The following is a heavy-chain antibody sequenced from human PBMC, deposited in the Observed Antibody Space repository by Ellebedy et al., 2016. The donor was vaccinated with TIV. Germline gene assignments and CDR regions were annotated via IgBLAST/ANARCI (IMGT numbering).Heavy chain of an antibody. CDR2: IKHDGSEK. CDR1: GFTFSSYW. D-gene: IGHD3-16*01. Sequence: GESLKISCAASGFTFSSYWMSWVRQVRQAPGKGLEWVANIKHDGSEKSYVDSVKDRFTISRDNAKNSLYLQMNSLRAEDTAVYYCASGHRGISFGIWGQGTMVTVSS. CDR3: ASGHRGISFGI. J-gene: IGHJ3*02. V-gene: IGHV3-7*03.